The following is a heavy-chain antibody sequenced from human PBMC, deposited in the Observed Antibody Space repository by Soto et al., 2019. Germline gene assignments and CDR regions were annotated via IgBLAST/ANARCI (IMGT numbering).Heavy chain of an antibody. CDR2: ISGSGGST. V-gene: IGHV3-23*01. J-gene: IGHJ6*03. CDR1: GFTFSSYA. Sequence: GGSLRLSCAASGFTFSSYAMSWVRQAPGKGLEWVSAISGSGGSTYYADSVKGRFTISRDNSKNTLYLQMNSLRAEDTAVYYCAKLYGGPSYYYYYMDVWGKGTTVTVSS. CDR3: AKLYGGPSYYYYYMDV. D-gene: IGHD5-12*01.